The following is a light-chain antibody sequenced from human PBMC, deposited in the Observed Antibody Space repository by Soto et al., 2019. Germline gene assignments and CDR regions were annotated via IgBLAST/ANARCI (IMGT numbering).Light chain of an antibody. CDR1: SSDVGGYNY. V-gene: IGLV2-14*01. CDR2: DVS. Sequence: QSVLTQPASVPGSPGQSITISCTGTSSDVGGYNYVSWYQQHPGKAPKLMIYDVSNRPSGVSNRFSGSKSGNTASLTISGLQAEDEADYYCRSYTSSSTLVVFGGGTKLTVL. J-gene: IGLJ2*01. CDR3: RSYTSSSTLVV.